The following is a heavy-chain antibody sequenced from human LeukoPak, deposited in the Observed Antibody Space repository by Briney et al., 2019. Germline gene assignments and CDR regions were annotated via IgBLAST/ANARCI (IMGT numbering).Heavy chain of an antibody. CDR1: GFTFGDYA. D-gene: IGHD3-22*01. CDR3: TRVEVYYYDSSGYHEPFDY. V-gene: IGHV3-49*04. J-gene: IGHJ4*02. CDR2: IRSKAYGGTT. Sequence: QPGRSLRLSCTASGFTFGDYAMSWVRQAPGKGLEGVGFIRSKAYGGTTEYAESVKGRFTISRDDSKSIAYLQMNSLKTEDTAVYYCTRVEVYYYDSSGYHEPFDYWGQGTLVTVSS.